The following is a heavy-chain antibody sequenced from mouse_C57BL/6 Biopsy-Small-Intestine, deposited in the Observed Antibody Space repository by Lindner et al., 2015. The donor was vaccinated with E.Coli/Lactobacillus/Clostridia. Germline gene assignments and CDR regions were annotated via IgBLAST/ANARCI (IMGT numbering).Heavy chain of an antibody. Sequence: VQLQESGAELAKPGASVKMSCKASGYNFLSYWMHWIKQRPGQGLEWIGFINPSSYYTEYNQKFKDKATLTADKSSSTAYMQLSSLTSEDSAVYYCARDWDYFDYWGQGTTLTVSS. D-gene: IGHD4-1*01. CDR3: ARDWDYFDY. CDR2: INPSSYYT. V-gene: IGHV1-7*01. CDR1: GYNFLSYW. J-gene: IGHJ2*01.